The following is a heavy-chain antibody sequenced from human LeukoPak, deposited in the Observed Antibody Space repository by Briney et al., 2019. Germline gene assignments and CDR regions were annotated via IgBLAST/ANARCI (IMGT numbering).Heavy chain of an antibody. CDR2: IKTDGTST. Sequence: GSLRLSCAASGFSFTNHWMHWVRQVPGKGLVWVSLIKTDGTSTSYADSVKGRFTMSRDDARQMVYLQMNGLRAEDSAVYYCHPLAYNNNWGQGTLVTVSS. V-gene: IGHV3-74*01. J-gene: IGHJ4*02. CDR1: GFSFTNHW. D-gene: IGHD1-14*01. CDR3: HPLAYNNN.